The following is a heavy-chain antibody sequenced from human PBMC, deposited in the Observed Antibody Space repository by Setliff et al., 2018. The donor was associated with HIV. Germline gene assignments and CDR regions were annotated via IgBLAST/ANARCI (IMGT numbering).Heavy chain of an antibody. V-gene: IGHV4-59*01. Sequence: SETLSLTCTVSGGSIISYYWSWIRQPPGKGLEWIAYIYYSGTTKYNPSLKSRVSISVDTSKNQFSLKLSSVTAADTAVYYCARGPGVTVPKPLDALDIWGQGTMVTVSS. J-gene: IGHJ3*02. CDR1: GGSIISYY. D-gene: IGHD3-3*01. CDR3: ARGPGVTVPKPLDALDI. CDR2: IYYSGTT.